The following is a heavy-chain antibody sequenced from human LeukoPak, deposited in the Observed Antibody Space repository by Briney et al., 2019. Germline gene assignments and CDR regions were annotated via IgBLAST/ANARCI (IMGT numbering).Heavy chain of an antibody. CDR1: GFTFSSYA. CDR2: IDESGGSI. J-gene: IGHJ3*02. V-gene: IGHV3-23*01. Sequence: PGGSLRLSCAASGFTFSSYAMSWVRQAPGKGLEWVSGIDESGGSIYYADSVKGRFTISRDNSKNTLDLQMNSLRAEDTAVYYCAKRADSGSYYAAFDIWGQGTMVTVSS. D-gene: IGHD3-10*01. CDR3: AKRADSGSYYAAFDI.